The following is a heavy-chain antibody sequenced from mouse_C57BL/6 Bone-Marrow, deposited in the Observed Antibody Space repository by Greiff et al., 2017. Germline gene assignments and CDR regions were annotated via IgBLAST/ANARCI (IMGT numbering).Heavy chain of an antibody. CDR1: GYTFTEYT. Sequence: QVQLQQSGAELVKPGASVKLSCKASGYTFTEYTIHWVKQRSGQGLEWIGWFYPGSGSIKYNEKFKDKATLTAAKSSSTVYMEMSRLTSEDSAVYFWARNGYYYGSRVYAMDYWGQGTSVTVSS. CDR2: FYPGSGSI. D-gene: IGHD1-1*01. J-gene: IGHJ4*01. CDR3: ARNGYYYGSRVYAMDY. V-gene: IGHV1-62-2*01.